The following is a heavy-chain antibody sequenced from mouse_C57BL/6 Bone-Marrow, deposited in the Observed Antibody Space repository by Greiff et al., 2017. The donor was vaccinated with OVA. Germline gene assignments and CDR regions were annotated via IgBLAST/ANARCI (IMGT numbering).Heavy chain of an antibody. CDR2: IDPEDGDT. D-gene: IGHD2-10*01. Sequence: VQLQQSGAELVRPGASVKLSCTASGFNIKDYYMHWVKQRPEQGLEWIGRIDPEDGDTEYAPKFQGKATMTADTSSNTAYLQLSSLTSEDTAVYYCTAYYGNYWFAYWGQGTLVTVSA. CDR3: TAYYGNYWFAY. V-gene: IGHV14-1*01. J-gene: IGHJ3*01. CDR1: GFNIKDYY.